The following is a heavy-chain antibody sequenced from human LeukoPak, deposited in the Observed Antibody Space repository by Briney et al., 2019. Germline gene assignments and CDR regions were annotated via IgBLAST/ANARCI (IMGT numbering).Heavy chain of an antibody. CDR3: ARRSLRSDDAFDI. Sequence: GASVKVSCKASGYTFSSYAISWVRQAPGQGLEWMGGIIPIFGTANYAQKFQGRVTITTDESTSTAYMELSSLRSEDTAVYYCARRSLRSDDAFDIWGQRTMVTVSS. J-gene: IGHJ3*02. D-gene: IGHD3-10*01. CDR1: GYTFSSYA. V-gene: IGHV1-69*05. CDR2: IIPIFGTA.